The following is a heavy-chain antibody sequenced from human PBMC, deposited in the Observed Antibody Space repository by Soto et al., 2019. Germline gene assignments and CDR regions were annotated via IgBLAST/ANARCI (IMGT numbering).Heavy chain of an antibody. J-gene: IGHJ4*02. CDR1: GFTFSNYA. D-gene: IGHD3-10*01. CDR3: AKERLGRGIYY. Sequence: EVLLLDSGGGLVQPGGSLRLSCAASGFTFSNYAMTGVRQAPGKGPAWISTVNNGGGGTYYADSVKGRFTISRDNSKNTRYLQVSSLRADDTAVYYWAKERLGRGIYYWGQGILVTVSS. CDR2: VNNGGGGT. V-gene: IGHV3-23*01.